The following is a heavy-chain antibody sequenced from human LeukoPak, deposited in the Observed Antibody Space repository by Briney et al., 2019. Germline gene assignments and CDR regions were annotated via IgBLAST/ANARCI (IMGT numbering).Heavy chain of an antibody. CDR3: ASTDIVVVPAGYSAVLAFDY. CDR1: GGSISSYY. D-gene: IGHD2-2*01. Sequence: SETLSLTCTVSGGSISSYYWSWIRQPPGKGLEWIGYIYTSGSNNYNPSLKSRVTITVDTSKKQFSLKLSSVTAADTAVYYCASTDIVVVPAGYSAVLAFDYWGQGTLVTVSS. CDR2: IYTSGSN. V-gene: IGHV4-4*09. J-gene: IGHJ4*02.